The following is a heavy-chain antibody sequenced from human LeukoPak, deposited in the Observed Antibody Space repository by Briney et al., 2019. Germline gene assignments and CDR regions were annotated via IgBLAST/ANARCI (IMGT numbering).Heavy chain of an antibody. CDR1: GYTFTGYY. Sequence: ASVKVSCKTSGYTFTGYYIHWVRQAPGQGLEWMGWINPNNGGTNYAQKFHGRVTMTRDTSISTAYMELSRLTSDDTAMYYCARAYCSAGDCYEFDYWGQVTLSPSPQ. CDR3: ARAYCSAGDCYEFDY. D-gene: IGHD2-15*01. CDR2: INPNNGGT. J-gene: IGHJ4*02. V-gene: IGHV1-2*02.